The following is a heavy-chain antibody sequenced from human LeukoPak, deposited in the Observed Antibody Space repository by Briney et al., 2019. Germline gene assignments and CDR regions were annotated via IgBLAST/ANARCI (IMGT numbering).Heavy chain of an antibody. D-gene: IGHD2-15*01. Sequence: ASVKVSCKASGYTFTGYYMHWVRQAPGQGLEWMGWINPNSGGTNYAQKFQGWVTMTRYTSISTAYMELSRLRSDDTAVYYCARDCSGGSCGFDYWGQGTLVTVSS. CDR1: GYTFTGYY. J-gene: IGHJ4*02. CDR2: INPNSGGT. V-gene: IGHV1-2*04. CDR3: ARDCSGGSCGFDY.